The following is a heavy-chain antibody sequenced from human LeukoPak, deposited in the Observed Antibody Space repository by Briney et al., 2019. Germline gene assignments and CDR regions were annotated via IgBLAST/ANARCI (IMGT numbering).Heavy chain of an antibody. V-gene: IGHV3-66*01. CDR2: IYSGGST. J-gene: IGHJ6*02. D-gene: IGHD5-18*01. CDR3: ARDQVDTAMDYYYYGMDV. Sequence: GGPLRLSCAASGFTVSSNYMSWVRQAPGKGLEWVSVIYSGGSTYYADSVKGRFTISRDNSKNTLYLQMNSLRAEDTAVYYCARDQVDTAMDYYYYGMDVWGQGTTVTVSS. CDR1: GFTVSSNY.